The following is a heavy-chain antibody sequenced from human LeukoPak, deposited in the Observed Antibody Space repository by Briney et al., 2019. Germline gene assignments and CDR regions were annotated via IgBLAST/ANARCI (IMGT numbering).Heavy chain of an antibody. CDR1: GGSISSGSYY. CDR2: IYTSGST. J-gene: IGHJ5*02. D-gene: IGHD3-9*01. Sequence: PSETLSLTCTVSGGSISSGSYYWSWIRQPAGKGLEWIGRIYTSGSTNYNPSLKSRVTISVDTSKNQFSLKLSSVTAADTAVYYCAREPHYDILTDPNNWFDPWGQGTLVTVSS. CDR3: AREPHYDILTDPNNWFDP. V-gene: IGHV4-61*02.